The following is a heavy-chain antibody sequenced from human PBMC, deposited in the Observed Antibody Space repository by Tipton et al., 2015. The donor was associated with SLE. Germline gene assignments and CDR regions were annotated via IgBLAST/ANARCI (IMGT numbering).Heavy chain of an antibody. J-gene: IGHJ4*02. V-gene: IGHV3-30*02. CDR1: GFTFSSYG. Sequence: SGFTFSSYGMHWVRQAPGKGLEWVAFIRYDGSNKYYADSVKGRFTISRDNSKNTLYLQMNSLRAEDTAVYYCAKRDERGSYYDYWGQGTLVTVSS. CDR2: IRYDGSNK. D-gene: IGHD1-1*01. CDR3: AKRDERGSYYDY.